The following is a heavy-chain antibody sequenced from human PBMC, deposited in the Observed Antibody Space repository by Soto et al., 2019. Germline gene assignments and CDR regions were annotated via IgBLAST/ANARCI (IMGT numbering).Heavy chain of an antibody. CDR2: IRSKANSYAT. V-gene: IGHV3-73*01. CDR3: TRHRSRLWSGYSGDAFDI. J-gene: IGHJ3*02. CDR1: GFTFSGSA. Sequence: GGSLRLSCAASGFTFSGSAMHWVRQASGKGLEWVGRIRSKANSYATAYAASVKGRFTISRDDSKNTAYLQMNSLKTEDTAVYYCTRHRSRLWSGYSGDAFDIWGQGTTVTVSS. D-gene: IGHD3-3*01.